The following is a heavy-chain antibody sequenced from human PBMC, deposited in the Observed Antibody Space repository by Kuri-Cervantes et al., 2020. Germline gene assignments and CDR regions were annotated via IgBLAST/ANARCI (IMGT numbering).Heavy chain of an antibody. J-gene: IGHJ3*02. CDR3: AKSGWADAFDI. CDR1: GFTFDDYA. V-gene: IGHV3-9*01. Sequence: LSLTCAASGFTFDDYAMHWVRQAPGKGLEWVSGISWNSGSIGYADSVKGRFTISRDNAKNSLYLQMNSLRAEDTALYYCAKSGWADAFDIWGQGTMVTVSS. CDR2: ISWNSGSI. D-gene: IGHD3-16*01.